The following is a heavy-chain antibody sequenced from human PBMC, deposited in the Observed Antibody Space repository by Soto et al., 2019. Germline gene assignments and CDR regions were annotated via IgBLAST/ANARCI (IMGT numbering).Heavy chain of an antibody. CDR3: ARDRWEFQLFYYGLDV. J-gene: IGHJ6*02. V-gene: IGHV3-33*01. Sequence: VGSLGLSCAASGFTFSNYGMHWVRQAPGKGLEWVAIIWYDGSNDYYVDSVKGRFTISRDNSKNTLSLQMNSLRAEDTAVYYCARDRWEFQLFYYGLDVWGQGTTVTVSS. D-gene: IGHD1-26*01. CDR1: GFTFSNYG. CDR2: IWYDGSND.